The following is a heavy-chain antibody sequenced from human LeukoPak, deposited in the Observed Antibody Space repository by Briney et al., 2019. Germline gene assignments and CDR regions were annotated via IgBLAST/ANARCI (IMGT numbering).Heavy chain of an antibody. V-gene: IGHV3-74*01. J-gene: IGHJ2*01. CDR1: GFTLNNYW. Sequence: PGGSLRLSCAVSGFTLNNYWMHWVREAPGKGLVWVSRINSDGSTTDYADSVKGRFTISRDNAKNTLYLQMNSLGVEDTAVYYCARSSRQQPTTWWYFDLWGRGTLVTVSS. CDR2: INSDGSTT. D-gene: IGHD6-13*01. CDR3: ARSSRQQPTTWWYFDL.